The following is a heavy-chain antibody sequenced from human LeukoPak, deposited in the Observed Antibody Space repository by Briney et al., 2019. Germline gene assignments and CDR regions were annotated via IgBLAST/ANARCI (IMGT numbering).Heavy chain of an antibody. V-gene: IGHV3-23*01. CDR3: AKFTPLVGTTKGYFDS. CDR1: GFIFSSYT. Sequence: PGGSLRLSCAASGFIFSSYTIIWVRQAPGKGLEWVSAIGGGVSGTYYADSVKARFTISRDNSKNTVYLQMNSLRAEDTALYYCAKFTPLVGTTKGYFDSWGQGTLVTVSS. J-gene: IGHJ4*02. CDR2: IGGGVSGT. D-gene: IGHD1-26*01.